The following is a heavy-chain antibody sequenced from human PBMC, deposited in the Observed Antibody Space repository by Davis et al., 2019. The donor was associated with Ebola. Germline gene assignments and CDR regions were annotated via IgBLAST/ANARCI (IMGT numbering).Heavy chain of an antibody. CDR2: ISGSGGST. Sequence: GESLKISCAASGFTFNIFAMSWVRQAPGKGLEWVSVISGSGGSTYYADSVKGRFTISRDNFKDTLYLQMNSLRAEDTAVYYCAGWYCTGGVCALRGDYWGQGTLVTVSS. D-gene: IGHD2-8*02. J-gene: IGHJ4*02. CDR1: GFTFNIFA. CDR3: AGWYCTGGVCALRGDY. V-gene: IGHV3-23*01.